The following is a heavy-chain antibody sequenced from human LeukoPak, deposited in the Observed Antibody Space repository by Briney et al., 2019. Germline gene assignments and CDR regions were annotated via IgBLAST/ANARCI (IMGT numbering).Heavy chain of an antibody. CDR1: GGSISSYY. CDR2: IYYSGST. Sequence: PSETLSLTCTVSGGSISSYYWSWIRQPPGKGLEWIGYIYYSGSTNYNPSLKSRVTISVDTSKNQFSLKLSSVTAADTAVYYCARNRAAAGRGGFDYGAQEPLVTVPS. J-gene: IGHJ4*02. CDR3: ARNRAAAGRGGFDY. V-gene: IGHV4-59*01. D-gene: IGHD6-13*01.